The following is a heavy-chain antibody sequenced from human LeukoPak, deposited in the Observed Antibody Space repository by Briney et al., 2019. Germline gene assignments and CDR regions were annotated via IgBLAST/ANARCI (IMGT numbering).Heavy chain of an antibody. CDR2: IYTSGST. J-gene: IGHJ5*02. Sequence: SETLSLTCTVSGGSISSGSYYWSWIRQPAGKGLEWIGRIYTSGSTNYNPSLKSRVTISVDTSRNQFSLKLSSVTAADTAVYYCATGWSGYYWTTWGQGTLVAVSS. V-gene: IGHV4-61*02. D-gene: IGHD3-3*01. CDR1: GGSISSGSYY. CDR3: ATGWSGYYWTT.